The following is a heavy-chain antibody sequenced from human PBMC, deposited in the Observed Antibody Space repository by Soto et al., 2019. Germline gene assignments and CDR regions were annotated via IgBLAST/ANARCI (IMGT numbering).Heavy chain of an antibody. CDR2: TRNKANSYTT. Sequence: EVQLVESGGGLVQPGGSLRLSCAVSGFTFSDYYMDWVRQAPGKGLEWVCRTRNKANSYTTEYAPSVKGRFIISRDDSKNALHLQMNSLKTEDTAVYVCARGDLGRGWRDFDLWGQGTLVTVSS. CDR1: GFTFSDYY. J-gene: IGHJ4*02. CDR3: ARGDLGRGWRDFDL. V-gene: IGHV3-72*01. D-gene: IGHD6-19*01.